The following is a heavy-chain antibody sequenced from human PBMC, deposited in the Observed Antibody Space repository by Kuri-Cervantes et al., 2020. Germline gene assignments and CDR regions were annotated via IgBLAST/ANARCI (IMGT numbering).Heavy chain of an antibody. Sequence: GGSLRLSCVASGFIFTTYGMHWGRQVPGKGLEWVAYVRYDGSHEYYADSVKGRFTISRHNSKNTLYLQMNSLRAEDTAVYYCARVTVRDFYYYYMDVWGKGTTVTVSS. CDR3: ARVTVRDFYYYYMDV. CDR1: GFIFTTYG. CDR2: VRYDGSHE. D-gene: IGHD3-10*01. V-gene: IGHV3-30*02. J-gene: IGHJ6*03.